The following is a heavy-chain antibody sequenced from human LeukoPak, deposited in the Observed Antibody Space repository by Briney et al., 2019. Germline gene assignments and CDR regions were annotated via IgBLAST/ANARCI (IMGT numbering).Heavy chain of an antibody. J-gene: IGHJ3*02. D-gene: IGHD2/OR15-2a*01. CDR1: GGSITSTTYS. V-gene: IGHV4-39*01. CDR3: ARHLNNGFDI. Sequence: SETLSLTCTISGGSITSTTYSWGWIRQPPGKGLEWIGNISYTGNTYYNPSLKSRVTLSVNTSKNQFSLKLSSVPAADTAIYYCARHLNNGFDIWGRGTMVTVSS. CDR2: ISYTGNT.